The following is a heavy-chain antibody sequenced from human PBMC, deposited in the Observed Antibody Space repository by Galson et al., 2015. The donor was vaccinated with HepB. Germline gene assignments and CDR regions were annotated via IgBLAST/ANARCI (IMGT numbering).Heavy chain of an antibody. CDR1: GSISSSSYY. Sequence: GSISSSSYYWGWIRQPPGKGLEWIGSIYYSGSTYYNPSLKSRVTISVDTSKNQFSLKLSSVTAADTAVYYCARRTRGMVRGPYYYGMDVWGQGTTVTVSS. V-gene: IGHV4-39*01. CDR2: IYYSGST. D-gene: IGHD3-10*01. CDR3: ARRTRGMVRGPYYYGMDV. J-gene: IGHJ6*02.